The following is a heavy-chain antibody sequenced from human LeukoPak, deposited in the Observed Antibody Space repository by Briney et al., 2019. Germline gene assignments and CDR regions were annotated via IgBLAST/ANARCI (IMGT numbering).Heavy chain of an antibody. D-gene: IGHD3-10*01. CDR1: GGSISSGGYY. Sequence: SETLSLTCTVSGGSISSGGYYWSWIRQHPGKGLERIGYIYYSGSTYYNPSLRSRVTISVDTSKNQFSLKLSSVTAADPAVYYCARGRYYNVFFDYWGQGTLVTVSS. V-gene: IGHV4-31*03. CDR3: ARGRYYNVFFDY. CDR2: IYYSGST. J-gene: IGHJ4*02.